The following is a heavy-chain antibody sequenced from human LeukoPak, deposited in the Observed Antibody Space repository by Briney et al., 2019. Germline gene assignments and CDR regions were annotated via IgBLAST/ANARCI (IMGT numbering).Heavy chain of an antibody. J-gene: IGHJ4*02. CDR1: GYTFTSYY. CDR3: GRGGSGRHFDY. CDR2: INPSGGGT. V-gene: IGHV1-46*01. D-gene: IGHD1-26*01. Sequence: ASVKVSCKASGYTFTSYYLHWVRQAPGQGLEWMGIINPSGGGTSYPQTFQSRLAMTTATSTSTVYLELRRLRSEDPAGCYCGRGGSGRHFDYWGQGTLVTVSS.